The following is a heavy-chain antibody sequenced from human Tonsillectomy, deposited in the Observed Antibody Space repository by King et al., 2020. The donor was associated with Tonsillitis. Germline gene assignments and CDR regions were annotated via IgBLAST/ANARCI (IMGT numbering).Heavy chain of an antibody. D-gene: IGHD2-15*01. J-gene: IGHJ4*02. Sequence: QVQLQESGPGLVKPSETLSLTCTVSGGSISSYYWSWIRQPPGKGLEWIGYIYYSGSTNYNPSLKSRVTISVDTSKNQFSLKLSSVTAADTAVYYCASLPIPYCSGGSCYGGYFDYWGQGTLVTVSS. CDR1: GGSISSYY. CDR3: ASLPIPYCSGGSCYGGYFDY. V-gene: IGHV4-59*08. CDR2: IYYSGST.